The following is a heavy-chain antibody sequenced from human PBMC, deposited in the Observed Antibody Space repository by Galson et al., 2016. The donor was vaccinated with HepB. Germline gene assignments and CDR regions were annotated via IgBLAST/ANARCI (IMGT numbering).Heavy chain of an antibody. CDR3: ARAYSRLGRWRLLYYFDY. Sequence: SLRLSCAASGFIFRSYWMSWVRQAPGKGLEWVANINQDGSEKYYVDSVKGRFTISRDNAKNSLYLQMNSLRAEDTAVYYCARAYSRLGRWRLLYYFDYWGQGNVVTVAA. CDR1: GFIFRSYW. D-gene: IGHD2/OR15-2a*01. CDR2: INQDGSEK. J-gene: IGHJ4*02. V-gene: IGHV3-7*01.